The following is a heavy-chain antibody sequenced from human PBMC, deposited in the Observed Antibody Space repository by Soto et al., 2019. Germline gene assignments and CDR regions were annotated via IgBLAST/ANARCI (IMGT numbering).Heavy chain of an antibody. D-gene: IGHD1-26*01. CDR2: ISYDGSNK. CDR1: GFTFSSYA. J-gene: IGHJ3*02. CDR3: AGDRGAYNAFDI. V-gene: IGHV3-30-3*01. Sequence: GGSLRLSCAASGFTFSSYAMHWVRQAPGKGLEWVAVISYDGSNKYYADSVKGRFTISRDNSKNTLYLQMNSLRAEDTAVYYCAGDRGAYNAFDIWGQGTMVTVSS.